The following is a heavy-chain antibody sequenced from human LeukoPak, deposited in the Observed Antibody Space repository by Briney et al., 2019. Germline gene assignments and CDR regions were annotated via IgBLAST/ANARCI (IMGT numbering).Heavy chain of an antibody. J-gene: IGHJ4*02. D-gene: IGHD2-2*01. V-gene: IGHV1-69*13. CDR2: IIPIFGTA. CDR3: ARGRVRVVPGTGYFDY. Sequence: ASVKVSCKASGGTFSSYAISWVRQAPGQGLEWMGGIIPIFGTANYAQKFQGRVTITADESTSTAYMELSSLRSEDTAVYYCARGRVRVVPGTGYFDYWGQGILVTVSS. CDR1: GGTFSSYA.